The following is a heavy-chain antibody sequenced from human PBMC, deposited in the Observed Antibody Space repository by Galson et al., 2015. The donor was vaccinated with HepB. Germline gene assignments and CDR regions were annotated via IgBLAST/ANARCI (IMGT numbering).Heavy chain of an antibody. V-gene: IGHV3-30*04. CDR1: GFTFSAYT. Sequence: SLRLSCAASGFTFSAYTMNWVRQAPGKGLEWVSVISYDGSNKYYADSVKGRFTISRDNSKSTLYLQMNSLRPEDTAIYFCAREGDDGSGYYGALGYFDCWGQGALVTVSS. CDR3: AREGDDGSGYYGALGYFDC. D-gene: IGHD3-22*01. J-gene: IGHJ4*02. CDR2: ISYDGSNK.